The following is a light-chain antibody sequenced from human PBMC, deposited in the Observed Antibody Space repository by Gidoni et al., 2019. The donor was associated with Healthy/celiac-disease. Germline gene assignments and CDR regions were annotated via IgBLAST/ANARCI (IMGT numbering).Light chain of an antibody. V-gene: IGLV1-44*01. CDR1: SSNIGSNP. CDR3: AAWDDSLNGSVV. J-gene: IGLJ2*01. Sequence: QSVLTQPPSASGTPGQRVTISCSGSSSNIGSNPVNWYQQLPGTAPKLLIYSNNQLPSGVPDRFSGSKSGTSASLALSGLQSEDEADYYCAAWDDSLNGSVVFGGGTKLTVL. CDR2: SNN.